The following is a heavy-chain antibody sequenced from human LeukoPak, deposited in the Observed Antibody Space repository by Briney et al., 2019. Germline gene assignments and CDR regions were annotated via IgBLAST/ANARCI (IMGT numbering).Heavy chain of an antibody. CDR2: FYASGTT. CDR1: GGSIVSHY. CDR3: AKDSSTWGNLAGHFDS. D-gene: IGHD6-13*01. Sequence: SETLSLICTVSGGSIVSHYWNWIRQPAGRGLEWIGRFYASGTTNTIPSLKSRVTMSVGTSKNQFSLKLSSVTAADTAVYYCAKDSSTWGNLAGHFDSWGQGTLVTVSS. J-gene: IGHJ4*02. V-gene: IGHV4-4*07.